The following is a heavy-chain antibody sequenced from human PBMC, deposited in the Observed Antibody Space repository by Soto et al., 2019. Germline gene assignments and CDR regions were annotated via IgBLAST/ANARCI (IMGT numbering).Heavy chain of an antibody. CDR1: GFTFSSYG. CDR3: ARDGGYNRYYYYGMDV. J-gene: IGHJ6*02. Sequence: LRLSCAASGFTFSSYGMHWVRQAPGKGLEWVAVIWYDGSNKYYADSVKGRFTISRDNSKNTLYLQMNSLRAEDTAVYYCARDGGYNRYYYYGMDVWGQGTTITVSS. CDR2: IWYDGSNK. D-gene: IGHD5-12*01. V-gene: IGHV3-33*01.